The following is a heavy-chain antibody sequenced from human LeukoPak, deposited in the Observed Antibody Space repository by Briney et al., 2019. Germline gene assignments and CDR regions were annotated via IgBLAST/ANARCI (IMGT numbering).Heavy chain of an antibody. CDR1: GYTFTSYI. V-gene: IGHV1-2*02. CDR3: ARELAD. Sequence: ASVKVSCKASGYTFTSYIISWVRQAPGQGLEWMGWINPNSGGTNYAQKFQGRVTMTRDTSISTAYMELSRLRSDDTAVYYCARELADWGQGTLVTVSS. J-gene: IGHJ4*02. CDR2: INPNSGGT.